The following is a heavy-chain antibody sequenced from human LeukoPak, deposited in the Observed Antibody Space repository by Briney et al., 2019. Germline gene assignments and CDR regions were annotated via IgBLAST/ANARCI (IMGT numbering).Heavy chain of an antibody. V-gene: IGHV3-73*01. J-gene: IGHJ6*02. CDR3: TRPSAGGMDV. Sequence: GGSLRLSCAASGFTFSGSAMHWVRQASGKGLEWVSRIRSKANNYATAYAASVQGRFTISRDDSKNTAYLQMNSLKTEDTAVYYCTRPSAGGMDVWGQGTTVTVSS. CDR2: IRSKANNYAT. CDR1: GFTFSGSA.